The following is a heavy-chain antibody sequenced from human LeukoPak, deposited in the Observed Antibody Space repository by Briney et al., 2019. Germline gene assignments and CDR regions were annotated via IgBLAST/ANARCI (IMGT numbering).Heavy chain of an antibody. J-gene: IGHJ4*02. D-gene: IGHD6-13*01. V-gene: IGHV3-11*01. CDR1: GFTFSDYY. CDR2: ISSSGSTI. CDR3: ARVIAAAGSHFDY. Sequence: KTGGSLRLSCAASGFTFSDYYMSWIRQAPGKGLEWVSYISSSGSTIYYADSVKGRFTISRDNAKNSLYLQMNSLRAEDTAVYYCARVIAAAGSHFDYWGQGTLVTVPS.